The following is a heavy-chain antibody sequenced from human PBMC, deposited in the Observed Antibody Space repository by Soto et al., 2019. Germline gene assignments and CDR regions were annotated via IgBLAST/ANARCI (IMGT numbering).Heavy chain of an antibody. Sequence: SETLSLTCAVSGYSIGSGYYWGWIRQPPGKGLEWIGSIYHSGSTYYNPSLKTRVTISVDTSKNQFSLKLSSVTAVDTAVYYCASDYGDCSHPYYYGMDVWAQGATVTVSS. CDR3: ASDYGDCSHPYYYGMDV. D-gene: IGHD4-17*01. V-gene: IGHV4-38-2*01. J-gene: IGHJ6*02. CDR2: IYHSGST. CDR1: GYSIGSGYY.